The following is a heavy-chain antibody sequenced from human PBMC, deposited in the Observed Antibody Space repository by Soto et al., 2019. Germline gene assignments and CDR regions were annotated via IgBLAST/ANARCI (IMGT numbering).Heavy chain of an antibody. J-gene: IGHJ4*02. CDR1: GYTFISYY. D-gene: IGHD5-18*01. Sequence: ASVKVSCKASGYTFISYYIHWVRQAPGQGLEWMGLINPSDAYTDYAQKFQGRVTLTRDTSTSIVYMELSSLRSEDTAIYYCARDHVDTPMTNFDYWGQGTQVTVS. V-gene: IGHV1-46*01. CDR3: ARDHVDTPMTNFDY. CDR2: INPSDAYT.